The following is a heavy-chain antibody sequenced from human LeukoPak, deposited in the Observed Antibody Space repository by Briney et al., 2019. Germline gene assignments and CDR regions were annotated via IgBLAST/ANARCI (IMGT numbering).Heavy chain of an antibody. CDR3: ATYCSHTSCHTGGGFQH. CDR1: GGSISSGGYF. CDR2: IYTSGGT. J-gene: IGHJ1*01. D-gene: IGHD2-2*02. Sequence: SQTLSLTCTVSGGSISSGGYFWRWIRQPAGKGLEWIGRIYTSGGTNYNPSVNSRVTVSIDTSTNQFSLRLTSVTAADTAVYYCATYCSHTSCHTGGGFQHWGQGTLVTVSS. V-gene: IGHV4-61*02.